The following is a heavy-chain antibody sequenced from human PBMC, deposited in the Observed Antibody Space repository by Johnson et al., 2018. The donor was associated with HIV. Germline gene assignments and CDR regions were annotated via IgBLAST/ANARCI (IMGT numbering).Heavy chain of an antibody. V-gene: IGHV3-30*02. CDR2: IRYDGSNK. CDR1: RFTFSSYG. CDR3: ARGGNKWLAPRAFDI. D-gene: IGHD6-19*01. J-gene: IGHJ3*02. Sequence: QVQLVESGGGVVQPGGSLRLSCAASRFTFSSYGMHWVRQAPGKGLEWVAFIRYDGSNKYYADSVKGRFTISRDNSKNTLYLQMNSLRAEDTAVYYCARGGNKWLAPRAFDIWGQGTMVTVSS.